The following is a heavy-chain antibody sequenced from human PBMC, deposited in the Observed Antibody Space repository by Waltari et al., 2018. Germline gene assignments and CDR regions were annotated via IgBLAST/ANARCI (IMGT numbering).Heavy chain of an antibody. Sequence: QVQLVQSGAEVKKPGSSVKVSCKASGGTFSSYTISWVRQAPGQGLEWMGRIIPRRGIANYAQKCQCRVTITADKSTSTAYMELSSLRSEDTAVYYCARDRWELLTNYYYGMDVWGQGTTVTVSS. V-gene: IGHV1-69*08. CDR2: IIPRRGIA. J-gene: IGHJ6*02. CDR3: ARDRWELLTNYYYGMDV. D-gene: IGHD1-26*01. CDR1: GGTFSSYT.